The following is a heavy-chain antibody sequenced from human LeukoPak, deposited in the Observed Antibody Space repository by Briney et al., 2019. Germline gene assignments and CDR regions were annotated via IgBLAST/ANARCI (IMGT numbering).Heavy chain of an antibody. V-gene: IGHV3-30*02. J-gene: IGHJ5*02. CDR3: ARAGFLITFGGVIS. Sequence: GGSLRLSCAASGFSFSDYDIHWVRLAPGKGLEWVTFIRYDGSNTYAESVKGRFTISRDNSKNSLYLQMNSLRAEDTAIYYCARAGFLITFGGVISWGQGTLVTVSS. D-gene: IGHD3-16*02. CDR1: GFSFSDYD. CDR2: IRYDGSNT.